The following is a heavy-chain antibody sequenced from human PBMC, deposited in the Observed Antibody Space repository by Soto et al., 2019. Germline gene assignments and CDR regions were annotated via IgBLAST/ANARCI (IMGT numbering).Heavy chain of an antibody. V-gene: IGHV3-33*01. J-gene: IGHJ4*02. D-gene: IGHD5-12*01. CDR1: GFTFSNYG. Sequence: QVQLVESGGGVVQPGRSLRLSCEASGFTFSNYGMHWVRQAPGKGLEWVAVIWNDGSSRYYADSEKGRFTISRDNAKKTLFLQMNNLRAEDTAVYYCARPDIVAAIGGALDCWGQGTLVTVSS. CDR3: ARPDIVAAIGGALDC. CDR2: IWNDGSSR.